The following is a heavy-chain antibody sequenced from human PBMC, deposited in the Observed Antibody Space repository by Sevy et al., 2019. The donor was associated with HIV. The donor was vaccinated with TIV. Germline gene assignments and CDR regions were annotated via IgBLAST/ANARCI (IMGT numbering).Heavy chain of an antibody. CDR1: GFTFDDYA. CDR3: AKDTVYYYDGSGDAFDI. V-gene: IGHV3-9*01. J-gene: IGHJ3*02. D-gene: IGHD3-22*01. CDR2: ISWNSGSI. Sequence: GGSLRLSCAASGFTFDDYAMHWVRQAPGKGLEWVSGISWNSGSIGYADSVKGRFTISRDNAKNSLYLQMNSLRAEDTALYYCAKDTVYYYDGSGDAFDIWGQGTMVTVSS.